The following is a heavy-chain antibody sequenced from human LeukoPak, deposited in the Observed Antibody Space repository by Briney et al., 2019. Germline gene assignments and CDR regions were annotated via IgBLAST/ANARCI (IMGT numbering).Heavy chain of an antibody. CDR3: ARDEHQYFHASSGRFDY. CDR2: IKHDGSEE. V-gene: IGHV3-7*04. J-gene: IGHJ4*02. D-gene: IGHD6-19*01. Sequence: GGSLRLSCAAPGFTFSSYWMGWVRQAPGKGLEWVTNIKHDGSEEYYVGSVRGRFSISRDNAKSSLYLQMNSLRAEDTAVYFCARDEHQYFHASSGRFDYWGQGILVTVSS. CDR1: GFTFSSYW.